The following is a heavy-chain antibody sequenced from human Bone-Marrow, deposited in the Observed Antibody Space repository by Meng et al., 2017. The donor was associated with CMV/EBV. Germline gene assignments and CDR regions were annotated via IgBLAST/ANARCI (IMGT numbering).Heavy chain of an antibody. D-gene: IGHD3-22*01. Sequence: ASVKVSCKASGYTFTNYGIGWVRQAPGQGLEWMGWISAYNGDTHYAQKVQGRVTMTTDTSSSTAYMELRSLRSDDTAVYYCAKVRRSGLGHYFGYWGQGTLVTVSS. J-gene: IGHJ4*02. V-gene: IGHV1-18*01. CDR2: ISAYNGDT. CDR3: AKVRRSGLGHYFGY. CDR1: GYTFTNYG.